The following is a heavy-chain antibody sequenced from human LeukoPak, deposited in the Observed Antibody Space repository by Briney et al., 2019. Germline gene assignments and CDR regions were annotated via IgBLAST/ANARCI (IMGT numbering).Heavy chain of an antibody. J-gene: IGHJ4*02. CDR2: INYSEST. D-gene: IGHD5-18*01. CDR1: GGSVSSGSYY. Sequence: SETLSLTCTVSGGSVSSGSYYWSWIRQPPGKGLEWIGYINYSESTNYNPSLKSRVTISVDTSENQFFLKVSSVTAADTAVYYCARSGYGYWDYWGQGILVTVSS. V-gene: IGHV4-61*01. CDR3: ARSGYGYWDY.